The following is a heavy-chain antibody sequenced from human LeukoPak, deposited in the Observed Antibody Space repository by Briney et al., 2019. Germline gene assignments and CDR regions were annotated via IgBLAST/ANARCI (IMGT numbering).Heavy chain of an antibody. D-gene: IGHD3-22*01. V-gene: IGHV3-9*03. CDR1: GFSFDDYA. CDR2: ITGNGGTI. CDR3: VRESGSYYFDY. J-gene: IGHJ4*02. Sequence: AGGSLRLSCAAPGFSFDDYAMHWVRQAPGKGLEWVSGITGNGGTIAYADSVKGRFTVSRDNAKSSLYLQMSSLRAEDMALYYCVRESGSYYFDYWGQGTLVTVSS.